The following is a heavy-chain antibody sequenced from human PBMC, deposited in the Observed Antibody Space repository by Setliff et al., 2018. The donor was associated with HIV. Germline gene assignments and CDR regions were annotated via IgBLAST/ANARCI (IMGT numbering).Heavy chain of an antibody. J-gene: IGHJ3*02. CDR1: GGTFSSYA. CDR3: ARMRVFLGTTGTRRVDAFDI. CDR2: ISAYNGNT. Sequence: ASVKVSCKASGGTFSSYAISWVRQAPGQGLEWMGWISAYNGNTNYAQKLQGRVTMTTDTSTSTAYMELRSLRSNDTAVYFCARMRVFLGTTGTRRVDAFDIWGQGTMVTVSS. V-gene: IGHV1-18*01. D-gene: IGHD1-1*01.